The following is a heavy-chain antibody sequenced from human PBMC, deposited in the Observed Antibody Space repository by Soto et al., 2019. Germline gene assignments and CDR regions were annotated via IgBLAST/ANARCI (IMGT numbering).Heavy chain of an antibody. V-gene: IGHV3-53*01. CDR3: ARDQKDSNYYYYGMDV. Sequence: GGSLRLSCAASGFTVSNNYMTWVRQAPGKGLEWVSFIYSSGSTYYADSVKGRFTISRDNSKNTLYLQMNSLRAEDTAVYYCARDQKDSNYYYYGMDVWGQGTTVTVSS. CDR1: GFTVSNNY. CDR2: IYSSGST. J-gene: IGHJ6*02. D-gene: IGHD4-4*01.